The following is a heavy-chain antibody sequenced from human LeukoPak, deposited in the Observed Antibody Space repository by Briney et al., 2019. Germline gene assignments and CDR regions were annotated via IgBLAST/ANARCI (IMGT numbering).Heavy chain of an antibody. CDR1: GFTFSSFE. J-gene: IGHJ3*02. CDR2: ITSSASTI. CDR3: ARGWFGELLHDAFDI. V-gene: IGHV3-48*03. Sequence: GGSLRLSCAASGFTFSSFEMNWVRQAPGKGLEWVSYITSSASTIYYAESVKGRFTISRDNAKNSLFLQMNSLRAEDTAVYYCARGWFGELLHDAFDIWGQGTMVTVSS. D-gene: IGHD3-10*01.